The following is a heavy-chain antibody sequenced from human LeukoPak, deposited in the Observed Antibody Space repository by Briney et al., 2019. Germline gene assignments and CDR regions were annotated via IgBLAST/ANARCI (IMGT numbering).Heavy chain of an antibody. J-gene: IGHJ4*02. Sequence: GGSLRLSCAASGFTFSDYYMSWIRQAPGKGLEWVSYISSSGSTIYYANSVKGRFTISRDNAKNSLYLQMNSLRAEDTAVYYCARAGITFGGVIALFDYWGQGTLVTVSS. V-gene: IGHV3-11*01. CDR1: GFTFSDYY. D-gene: IGHD3-16*02. CDR3: ARAGITFGGVIALFDY. CDR2: ISSSGSTI.